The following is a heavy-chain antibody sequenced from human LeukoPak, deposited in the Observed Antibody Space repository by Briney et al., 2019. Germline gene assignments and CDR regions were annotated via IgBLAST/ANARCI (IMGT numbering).Heavy chain of an antibody. Sequence: GGSLRLSCAASGLTFSTYGMHWVRQAPGKGLEWVAFIQNDGNDKYYADSVKGRFTISRDNSKNTLDLQMNGLRAEDTAVYYCARAVTWIDPWGQGTLVAVSS. CDR2: IQNDGNDK. V-gene: IGHV3-30*02. CDR3: ARAVTWIDP. J-gene: IGHJ5*02. CDR1: GLTFSTYG.